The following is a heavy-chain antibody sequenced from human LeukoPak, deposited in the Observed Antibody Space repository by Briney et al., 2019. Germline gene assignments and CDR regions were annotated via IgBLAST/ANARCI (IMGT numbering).Heavy chain of an antibody. V-gene: IGHV3-23*01. D-gene: IGHD3-22*01. J-gene: IGHJ4*02. CDR1: GFTFSNYA. CDR2: ISGSGGST. Sequence: PGGSLRLSCAASGFTFSNYAMNWVRQAPGKGLEWVSAISGSGGSTYYADSVKGRFTISRDNSKKTLYLQMNSLRAEDTAVYYCARDGVSSGYYYVPFDYWGQGTLVTVSS. CDR3: ARDGVSSGYYYVPFDY.